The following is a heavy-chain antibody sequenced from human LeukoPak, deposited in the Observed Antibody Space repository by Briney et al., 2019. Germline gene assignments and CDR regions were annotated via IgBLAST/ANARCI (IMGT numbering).Heavy chain of an antibody. Sequence: PSETLSLTCTVSGVSIIGDYWSWIRQPPGKGLEWIGYIYYSGNTNYNPALKSRVTISVDTSKNQFSLRLKSVTAADAAVYYCAKQDPAAGSDYWGQGTLVIVSS. J-gene: IGHJ4*02. D-gene: IGHD6-13*01. V-gene: IGHV4-59*08. CDR1: GVSIIGDY. CDR3: AKQDPAAGSDY. CDR2: IYYSGNT.